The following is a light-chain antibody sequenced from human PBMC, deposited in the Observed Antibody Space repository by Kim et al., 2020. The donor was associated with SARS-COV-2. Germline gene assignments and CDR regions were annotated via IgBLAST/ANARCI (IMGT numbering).Light chain of an antibody. Sequence: DIQMTQSPSSLSAFVGDRVTITCRASQAIGTYLAWFQQKPGRAPKSLIYGASSLHTGVPSKFSRYGSGTDFTLTISSLQPEDFATYYCQQYKIYPWTFGQGTKVDIK. CDR3: QQYKIYPWT. CDR2: GAS. CDR1: QAIGTY. V-gene: IGKV1-16*02. J-gene: IGKJ1*01.